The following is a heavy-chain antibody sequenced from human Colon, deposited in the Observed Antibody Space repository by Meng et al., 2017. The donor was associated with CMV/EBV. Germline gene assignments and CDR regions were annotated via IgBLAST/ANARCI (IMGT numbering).Heavy chain of an antibody. CDR3: ARPQTPYSSSWYPYFDL. D-gene: IGHD6-13*01. J-gene: IGHJ2*01. CDR2: INHSGST. Sequence: GGSFSASSWRWIRPPPGKGLEWIGEINHSGSTNYNPSLKSRVTISVDTSKNQFSLKLSSVTAADTAVYYCARPQTPYSSSWYPYFDLWGRGTLVTVSS. V-gene: IGHV4-34*01. CDR1: GGSFSASS.